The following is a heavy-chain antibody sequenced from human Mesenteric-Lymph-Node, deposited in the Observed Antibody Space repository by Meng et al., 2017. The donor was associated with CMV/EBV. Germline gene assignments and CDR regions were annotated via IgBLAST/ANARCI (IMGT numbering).Heavy chain of an antibody. J-gene: IGHJ5*01. CDR1: SIGSGIYY. V-gene: IGHV4-31*02. Sequence: SIGSGIYYWSWIRQHPGKGLEWIGHIYHSGSTYYTPSLKSRVTISVDTSTNQFSLRLNSVTAADTAVYYCAREAAIHRSSNNWFDSWGQGILVTVSS. CDR3: AREAAIHRSSNNWFDS. CDR2: IYHSGST. D-gene: IGHD3-10*01.